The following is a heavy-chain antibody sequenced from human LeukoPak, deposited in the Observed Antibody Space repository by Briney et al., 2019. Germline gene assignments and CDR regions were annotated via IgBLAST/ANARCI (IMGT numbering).Heavy chain of an antibody. CDR1: GFTFRSYA. D-gene: IGHD4-11*01. J-gene: IGHJ1*01. Sequence: GGSLRLSCAASGFTFRSYAMHWVRQAPGKGLEWVGFIRSKAYGATTEYAASVKGRFTISRDDSKSIAYLQMNSLKTEDTAVYYCTRGPPGVTVTYFQHWGQGTLVTVSS. V-gene: IGHV3-49*04. CDR3: TRGPPGVTVTYFQH. CDR2: IRSKAYGATT.